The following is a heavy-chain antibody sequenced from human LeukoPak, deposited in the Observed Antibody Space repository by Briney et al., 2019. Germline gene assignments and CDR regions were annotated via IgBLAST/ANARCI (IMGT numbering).Heavy chain of an antibody. D-gene: IGHD6-19*01. V-gene: IGHV1-69*01. CDR2: IIPIFGTA. CDR3: ARGVAVAGTIDRSVFPYYFDY. Sequence: SVKVSCKASGGTFSSYAISWVRQAPGQGLEWMGGIIPIFGTANYAQKFLGRVTITADESTSTAYMELSSLRSEDTAVYYCARGVAVAGTIDRSVFPYYFDYWGQGTLVTVSS. CDR1: GGTFSSYA. J-gene: IGHJ4*02.